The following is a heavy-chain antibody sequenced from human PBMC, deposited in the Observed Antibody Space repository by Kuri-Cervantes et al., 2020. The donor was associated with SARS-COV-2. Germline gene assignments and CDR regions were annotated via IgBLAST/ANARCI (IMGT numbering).Heavy chain of an antibody. V-gene: IGHV3-30*02. D-gene: IGHD3-22*01. J-gene: IGHJ4*02. CDR1: GFSFNNYG. Sequence: GESLKISCAASGFSFNNYGMHWVRQAPGKGLEWGAFIRYDGSNKYYADSVKGRFTISRDHSKNTVYLQLRSLRVEDTAVYYCAKDYSGSGFYLGLDYWGQGILVTVSS. CDR3: AKDYSGSGFYLGLDY. CDR2: IRYDGSNK.